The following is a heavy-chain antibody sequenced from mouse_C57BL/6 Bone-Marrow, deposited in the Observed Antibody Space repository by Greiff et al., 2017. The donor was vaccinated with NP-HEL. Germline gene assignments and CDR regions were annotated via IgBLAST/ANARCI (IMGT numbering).Heavy chain of an antibody. CDR2: IYPGDGDT. Sequence: QVQLKESGPELVKPGASVKISCKASGYAFSSSWMNWVKQRPGKGLEWIGRIYPGDGDTNYNGKFKGKATLTADKSSSTAYMQLSGLTSADSAVYFCAGYYGSSYIYAMDYWGQGTSVTVSS. J-gene: IGHJ4*01. CDR3: AGYYGSSYIYAMDY. CDR1: GYAFSSSW. D-gene: IGHD1-1*01. V-gene: IGHV1-82*01.